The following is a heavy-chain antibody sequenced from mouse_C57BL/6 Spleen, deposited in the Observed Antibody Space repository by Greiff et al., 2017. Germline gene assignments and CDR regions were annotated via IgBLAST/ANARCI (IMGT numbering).Heavy chain of an antibody. Sequence: VQLQQSGAELVRPGASVKLSCKASGYTFTDYYINWVKQRPGQGLEWIARIYPGSGNTYYNEKFKGKATLTAEKSSSTAYMQLSSLTSEDSAVYFCARYLGWYFDVWGTGTTVTVSS. V-gene: IGHV1-76*01. CDR1: GYTFTDYY. J-gene: IGHJ1*03. CDR3: ARYLGWYFDV. D-gene: IGHD4-1*01. CDR2: IYPGSGNT.